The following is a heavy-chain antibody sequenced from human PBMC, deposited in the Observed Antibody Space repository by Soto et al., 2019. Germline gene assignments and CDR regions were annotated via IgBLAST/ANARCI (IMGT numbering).Heavy chain of an antibody. CDR2: ISGSGSAT. CDR1: GLTFTKYA. V-gene: IGHV3-23*01. D-gene: IGHD5-12*01. J-gene: IGHJ4*02. CDR3: AKRSGFDSGLFDY. Sequence: EVQLLESGGGLVQPGGSLRLSCAVSGLTFTKYAMSWVRQAPGKGLEWVSAISGSGSATHYADSVKGRFTISRDNFKNTVSLQMNSLRVEDTAIYFCAKRSGFDSGLFDYWGQGTLGTVSS.